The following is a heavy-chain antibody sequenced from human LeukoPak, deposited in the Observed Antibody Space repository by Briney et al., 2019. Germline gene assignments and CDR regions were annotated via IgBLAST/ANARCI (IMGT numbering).Heavy chain of an antibody. CDR3: VKAKWGEWELLGEHTLDY. V-gene: IGHV3-30*18. D-gene: IGHD1-26*01. J-gene: IGHJ4*02. Sequence: PGESLRLSCGASGFIFSSYGMQGVRQARGRGLEWVAVISYDGNNKYYADSVKGRFTISRDNSKNTLYLQISSLRAEDTAVYYCVKAKWGEWELLGEHTLDYWGQETLVTVSS. CDR1: GFIFSSYG. CDR2: ISYDGNNK.